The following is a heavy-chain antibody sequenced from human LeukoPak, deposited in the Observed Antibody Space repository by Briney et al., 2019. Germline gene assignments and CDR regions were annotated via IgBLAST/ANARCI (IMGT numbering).Heavy chain of an antibody. CDR1: GFTFSSYA. D-gene: IGHD6-6*01. V-gene: IGHV3-48*01. CDR2: ISSSSSTI. Sequence: GGSLRLSCAASGFTFSSYAMHWVRQAPGKGLEWVSYISSSSSTIYYADSVKGRFTISRDNAKNSLYLQMNSLRAEDTAVYYCARLLLEYSSSYYYYGMDVWGQGTTVTVSS. CDR3: ARLLLEYSSSYYYYGMDV. J-gene: IGHJ6*02.